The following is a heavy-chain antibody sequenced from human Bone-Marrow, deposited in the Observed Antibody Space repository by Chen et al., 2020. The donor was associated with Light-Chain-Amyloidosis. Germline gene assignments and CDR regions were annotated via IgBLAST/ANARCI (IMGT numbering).Heavy chain of an antibody. CDR2: IYPGDSDT. CDR3: ARHLGHYGERGWFDP. CDR1: GYSFTSYC. J-gene: IGHJ5*02. D-gene: IGHD4-17*01. Sequence: EVQLVESGAEVKKPGESLMISCKGSGYSFTSYCIGWVRQMPGKGLEWMGIIYPGDSDTRYSPSFQGQVTISADKSISTAYLQWSSLKASDTAMYYCARHLGHYGERGWFDPWGQGTLVTVSS. V-gene: IGHV5-51*01.